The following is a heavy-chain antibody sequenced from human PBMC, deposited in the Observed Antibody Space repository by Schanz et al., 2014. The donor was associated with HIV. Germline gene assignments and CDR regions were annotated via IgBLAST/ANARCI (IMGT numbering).Heavy chain of an antibody. Sequence: VQLVESGGGLIQPGGSLRLSCLASGFTFSNHDMHWVRQETGKGLEWVSSITTTGDTFYPGSVKGRFTISREDAKSSLYLQMSNLRAGDTAVYYCARARIDVGWLLRRNLWYFDLWGRGTLVSVSS. CDR1: GFTFSNHD. CDR3: ARARIDVGWLLRRNLWYFDL. J-gene: IGHJ2*01. V-gene: IGHV3-13*01. CDR2: ITTTGDT. D-gene: IGHD2-15*01.